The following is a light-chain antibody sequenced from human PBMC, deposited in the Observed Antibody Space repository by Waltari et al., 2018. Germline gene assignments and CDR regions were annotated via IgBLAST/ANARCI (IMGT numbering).Light chain of an antibody. CDR1: SSNIRSGFA. V-gene: IGLV1-40*01. CDR3: QSYGSDWV. Sequence: QSVLTQPPSVSGAPGQRVTISCPGSSSNIRSGFAVHWYQQLPGTAPKRLIYGNNNRPSGVPDRFSESKSAASASLAITGLQAEDEADYYCQSYGSDWVFGGGTKLTVL. CDR2: GNN. J-gene: IGLJ3*02.